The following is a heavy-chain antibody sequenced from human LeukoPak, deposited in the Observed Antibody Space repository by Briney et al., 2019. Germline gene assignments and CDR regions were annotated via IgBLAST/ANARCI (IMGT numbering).Heavy chain of an antibody. D-gene: IGHD6-19*01. CDR3: ARSSLAVAVSVFDY. Sequence: ASVSVSCKASGYTFTSYGISWVRQAPGQGLEWMGWISTYSDNKGYAQKLQGRVTMTTDTSTSTAYMELRSLRSDDTAVYYCARSSLAVAVSVFDYWGQGTLVSVS. V-gene: IGHV1-18*01. CDR2: ISTYSDNK. CDR1: GYTFTSYG. J-gene: IGHJ4*02.